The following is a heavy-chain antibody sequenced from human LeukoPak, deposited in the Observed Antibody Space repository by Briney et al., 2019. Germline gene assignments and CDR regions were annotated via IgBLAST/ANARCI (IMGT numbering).Heavy chain of an antibody. Sequence: GASVKVSCKASEYTFTGYYMHWVRQAPGQGLEWMGCINPNTGATNYAQMFQGRVTMTRDTSISTAYMELSRLRSDDTAVYYCARAVSFNWNDHDSCFDPWGQGTLVTVSS. V-gene: IGHV1-2*02. J-gene: IGHJ5*02. CDR1: EYTFTGYY. CDR2: INPNTGAT. D-gene: IGHD1-1*01. CDR3: ARAVSFNWNDHDSCFDP.